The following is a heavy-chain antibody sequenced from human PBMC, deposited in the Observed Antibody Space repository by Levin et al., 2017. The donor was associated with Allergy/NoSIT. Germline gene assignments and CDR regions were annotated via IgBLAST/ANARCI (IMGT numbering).Heavy chain of an antibody. CDR1: GVSIRDYY. D-gene: IGHD4-17*01. V-gene: IGHV4-59*01. Sequence: SQTLSLTCTVSGVSIRDYYWTWIRQPPGRGLEWIGYIYYSGSTSYNPSLKSRVTISVDPSKSQLSLTVNSVTPADTAVYYCARLRYGATSEEDVWGQGTMVTVSA. J-gene: IGHJ3*01. CDR3: ARLRYGATSEEDV. CDR2: IYYSGST.